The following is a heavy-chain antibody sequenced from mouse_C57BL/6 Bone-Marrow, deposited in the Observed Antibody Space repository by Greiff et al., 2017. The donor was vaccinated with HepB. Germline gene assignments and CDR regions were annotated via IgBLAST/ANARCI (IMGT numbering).Heavy chain of an antibody. J-gene: IGHJ2*01. CDR3: ARYYYGSSLYFDY. CDR1: GYTFTSYW. D-gene: IGHD1-1*01. Sequence: VQLQQPGAELVRPGSSVKLSCKASGYTFTSYWMHWVKQRPIQGLEWIGNIDPSDSETHYNQKFKDKATLTVDKSSSTAYMQLSSLTSEDSAVYYCARYYYGSSLYFDYWGQGTTLTVSS. V-gene: IGHV1-52*01. CDR2: IDPSDSET.